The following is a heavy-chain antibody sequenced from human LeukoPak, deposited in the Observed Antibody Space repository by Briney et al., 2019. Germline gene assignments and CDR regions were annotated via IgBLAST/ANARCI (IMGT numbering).Heavy chain of an antibody. CDR3: AKDLYSSRYYMDV. D-gene: IGHD6-19*01. Sequence: GGSLRLSCEASGFTFSTYNMNWVRQAPGKGLEWVAVISYDGSNKYYADSVKGRFTISRDNSKNTLYLQMNSLRAEDTAVYYCAKDLYSSRYYMDVWGKGTTVTVSS. J-gene: IGHJ6*03. CDR2: ISYDGSNK. CDR1: GFTFSTYN. V-gene: IGHV3-30*18.